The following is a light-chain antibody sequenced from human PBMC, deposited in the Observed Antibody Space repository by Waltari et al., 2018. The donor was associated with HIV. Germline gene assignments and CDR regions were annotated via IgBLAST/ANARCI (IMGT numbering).Light chain of an antibody. V-gene: IGKV3-20*01. J-gene: IGKJ1*01. Sequence: EIVLTQSPLTLSLSPGERATLSCRASQTSSRKSLAWYQQKPGQAPRLVISGASYRATGFPDRFSGSGSGTDFTLTIRRLEPEDSAVYYCQQYGTFPRTFGQGTKVEIK. CDR3: QQYGTFPRT. CDR2: GAS. CDR1: QTSSRKS.